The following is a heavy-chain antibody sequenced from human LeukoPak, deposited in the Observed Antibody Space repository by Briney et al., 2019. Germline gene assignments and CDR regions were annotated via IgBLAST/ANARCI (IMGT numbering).Heavy chain of an antibody. CDR1: GFTFSSYD. Sequence: GGSLRLSCAASGFTFSSYDMHWVRQSTGKGLEWVSLIGTAGDTYYADSVKSRFTISRENAKNSLHLQMNSLRAGGTAVYYCARGYYGSADSWGQGTLVTVSS. CDR2: IGTAGDT. J-gene: IGHJ4*02. CDR3: ARGYYGSADS. V-gene: IGHV3-13*04. D-gene: IGHD3-10*01.